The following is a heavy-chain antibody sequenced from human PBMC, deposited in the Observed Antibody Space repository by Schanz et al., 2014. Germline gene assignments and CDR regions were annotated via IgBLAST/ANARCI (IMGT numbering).Heavy chain of an antibody. V-gene: IGHV1-2*02. Sequence: QVQLVQSGPEVKKPGASVRVSCQASGYTFVGYYIHWLRQAPGQGLEWMGCIHPDSGDTNYVQNFQGRVPMTRDTPITTAYMDLSRLPSDDPAVYYCARVYRWQHILGHFDSWGQGSLVTVSS. CDR2: IHPDSGDT. J-gene: IGHJ4*02. CDR1: GYTFVGYY. CDR3: ARVYRWQHILGHFDS. D-gene: IGHD6-13*01.